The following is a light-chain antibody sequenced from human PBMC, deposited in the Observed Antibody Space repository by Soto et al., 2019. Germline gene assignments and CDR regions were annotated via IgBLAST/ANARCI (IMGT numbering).Light chain of an antibody. CDR2: TNN. J-gene: IGLJ2*01. V-gene: IGLV1-44*01. CDR1: SSNIGANT. Sequence: QSVLTQPPSASGTPGQRVTISCSGSSSNIGANTVNWYQQLPGTAPTLLIFTNNQRPSGVPDRFSGSKSGSSASLAISGLSSEDEADYYCAAWDDSRNGPVFGGGTKLTVL. CDR3: AAWDDSRNGPV.